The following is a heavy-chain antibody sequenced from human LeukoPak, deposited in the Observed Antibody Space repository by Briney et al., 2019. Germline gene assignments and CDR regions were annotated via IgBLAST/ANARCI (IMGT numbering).Heavy chain of an antibody. CDR3: ARLPVAGDFDY. D-gene: IGHD6-19*01. Sequence: SETLSLTCTVSGGSIRSSNHCWGWIRQPPGKGLEWIGTIYYSGTPYYNSSLKTRITVSVDTSKNQFYLRLPSVTAADTAVYYCARLPVAGDFDYWGQGTLVTVSS. CDR2: IYYSGTP. CDR1: GGSIRSSNHC. V-gene: IGHV4-39*01. J-gene: IGHJ4*02.